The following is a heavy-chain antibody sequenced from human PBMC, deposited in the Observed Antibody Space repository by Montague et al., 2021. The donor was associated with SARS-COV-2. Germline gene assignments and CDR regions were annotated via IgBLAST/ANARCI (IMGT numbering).Heavy chain of an antibody. V-gene: IGHV4-59*02. J-gene: IGHJ4*02. D-gene: IGHD4-17*01. CDR3: ARENTVTTFGGPYYIDS. CDR1: GSSVRSYY. CDR2: IYDSGST. Sequence: SETLSLTCIVSGSSVRSYYWSWIRQPPGKGLEWIGYIYDSGSTNYNPSLKSRVTISVGTPKNQFSLKLSSVTAADTAVYYCARENTVTTFGGPYYIDSWGQGTLVTVSA.